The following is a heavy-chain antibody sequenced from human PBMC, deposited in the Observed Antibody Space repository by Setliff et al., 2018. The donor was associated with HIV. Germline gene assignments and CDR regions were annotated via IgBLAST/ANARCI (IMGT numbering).Heavy chain of an antibody. J-gene: IGHJ4*02. CDR3: ATTTAPAGPFDY. Sequence: KASETLSLTCTVSGDSINSGTYYWNWLRQPAGKGLEWIGRVYSSGNTYYNPSLKSRAAISLNTSKNQFSLRLRSVTAADTAIYYCATTTAPAGPFDYWGLGTLVTAPQ. D-gene: IGHD1-1*01. CDR1: GDSINSGTYY. V-gene: IGHV4-61*02. CDR2: VYSSGNT.